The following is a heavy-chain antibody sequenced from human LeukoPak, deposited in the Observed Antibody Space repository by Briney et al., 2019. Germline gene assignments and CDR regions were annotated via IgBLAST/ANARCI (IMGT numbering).Heavy chain of an antibody. CDR3: ARVSAGVIGMKDVFDI. D-gene: IGHD3-16*02. Sequence: PGGSLRLSCAASGFTFSSYTMNWVRQAPGKGLEWVSLISSSSSYIYYADSVKGRFTISRDNAKNSLHLQMNSLRAEDTAVYYCARVSAGVIGMKDVFDIWGQGTMVTVSS. J-gene: IGHJ3*02. V-gene: IGHV3-21*01. CDR2: ISSSSSYI. CDR1: GFTFSSYT.